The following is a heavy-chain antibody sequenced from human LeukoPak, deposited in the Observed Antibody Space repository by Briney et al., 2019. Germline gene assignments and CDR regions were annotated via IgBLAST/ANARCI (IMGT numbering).Heavy chain of an antibody. CDR3: ASARSGGYFDY. CDR1: GGSISNYH. J-gene: IGHJ4*02. D-gene: IGHD4-23*01. Sequence: SETLSLTCTVSGGSISNYHWSWSRQPPGKGLEWIGYIYYSGSTNYNPSLKSRVTISVDTSKNQFSLKLSSVTAADTAVYYCASARSGGYFDYWGQGTLVTVSS. V-gene: IGHV4-59*01. CDR2: IYYSGST.